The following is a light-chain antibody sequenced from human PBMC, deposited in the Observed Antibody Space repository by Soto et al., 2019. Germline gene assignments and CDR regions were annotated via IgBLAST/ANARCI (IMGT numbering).Light chain of an antibody. CDR3: SSYISSSITYV. V-gene: IGLV2-14*01. CDR1: SSDVGGYNY. Sequence: QSALTQPASVSGSPGQSITISCTGTSSDVGGYNYVSWYQQHPGKAPKLMIYEVSNRPSGVSNRFSGSKSGNTASLTISGLEVEDGADYYCSSYISSSITYVFGTGTK. CDR2: EVS. J-gene: IGLJ1*01.